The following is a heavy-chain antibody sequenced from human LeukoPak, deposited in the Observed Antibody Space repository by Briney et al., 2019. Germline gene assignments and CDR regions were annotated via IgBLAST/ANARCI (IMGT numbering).Heavy chain of an antibody. J-gene: IGHJ4*02. Sequence: ASVKVSCKASGYTFTGYYMHWVRQATGQGLEWMGWMNPNSGNTGYAQKFQGRVTITRNTSISTAYMELSSLRSEDTAVYYCARGETYYNFWSGYYRKSYYFDYWGQGTLVTVSS. V-gene: IGHV1-8*03. D-gene: IGHD3-3*01. CDR2: MNPNSGNT. CDR1: GYTFTGYY. CDR3: ARGETYYNFWSGYYRKSYYFDY.